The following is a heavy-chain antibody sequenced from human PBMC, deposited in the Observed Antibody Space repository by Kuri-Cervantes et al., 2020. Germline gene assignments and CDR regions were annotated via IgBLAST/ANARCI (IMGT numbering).Heavy chain of an antibody. CDR1: GITFSDHY. CDR2: IRNKANTYTT. D-gene: IGHD3-22*01. Sequence: GESLKISCAASGITFSDHYMDWVRQAPGKGLEWVGRIRNKANTYTTEYAASVKGRFTISRDDSKRIAYLRMNSLKTENTAVYYCTSHLLYDSSGYYTHFNYWGQGTRGTVSS. V-gene: IGHV3-72*01. J-gene: IGHJ4*02. CDR3: TSHLLYDSSGYYTHFNY.